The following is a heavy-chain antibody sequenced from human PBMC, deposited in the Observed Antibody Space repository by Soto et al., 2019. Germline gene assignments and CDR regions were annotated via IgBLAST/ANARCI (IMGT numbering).Heavy chain of an antibody. CDR3: ARDRNEAYRDR. CDR1: GFTFSSYS. D-gene: IGHD4-4*01. CDR2: ISSSSSYI. J-gene: IGHJ4*02. V-gene: IGHV3-21*01. Sequence: GSLRLSCAASGFTFSSYSMNWVRQAPGKGLEWVSSISSSSSYIYYADSVKGRFTISRDNAKNSLYLQMNSLRAEDTAVYYCARDRNEAYRDRWGQGTLVTVSS.